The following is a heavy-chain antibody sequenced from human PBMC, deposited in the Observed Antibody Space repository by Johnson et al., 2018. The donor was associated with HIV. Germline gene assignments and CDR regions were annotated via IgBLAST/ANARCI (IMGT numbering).Heavy chain of an antibody. Sequence: QVQLVESGGGLIQPGGSLRLSCAASGFNFNGFGMHWVRQAPGKGLEWVAVISHDGSNKYYADSVKGRFTISRDNSKNTLYLQMNRLYAEDTAVYCCAKGRPLVVVTHDAFDIWGQGTMVTVSS. D-gene: IGHD2-21*02. J-gene: IGHJ3*02. V-gene: IGHV3-30*19. CDR2: ISHDGSNK. CDR3: AKGRPLVVVTHDAFDI. CDR1: GFNFNGFG.